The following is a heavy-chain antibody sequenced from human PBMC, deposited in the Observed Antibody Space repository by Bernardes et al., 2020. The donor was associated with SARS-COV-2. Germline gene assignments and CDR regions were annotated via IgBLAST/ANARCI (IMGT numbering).Heavy chain of an antibody. CDR2: ILWNGRGK. CDR1: GFNFDDSA. Sequence: SLRLSCAASGFNFDDSAMHWVRQAAGKGLEWLAVILWNGRGKYYSDSVKGRFIISRDNSKNSLYLQMNTLRTEDTADYYCVKDRGSRSFAWSFDFWGQGTPVTVSS. D-gene: IGHD3-9*01. V-gene: IGHV3-43D*03. J-gene: IGHJ4*02. CDR3: VKDRGSRSFAWSFDF.